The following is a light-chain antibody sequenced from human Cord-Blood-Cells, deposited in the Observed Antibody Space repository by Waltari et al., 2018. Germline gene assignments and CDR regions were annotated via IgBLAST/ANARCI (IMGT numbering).Light chain of an antibody. Sequence: QLVLTQSPSASASLGASVKLTCTLSSGHSSYAIAWHQQQPEKGPRYLMKLNSDGSHSTGDGIPDGFSGSSSGAERYLPISSLQSEDEADYYCQTWGTGIRVFGGGTKLTVL. CDR1: SGHSSYA. CDR2: LNSDGSH. V-gene: IGLV4-69*01. CDR3: QTWGTGIRV. J-gene: IGLJ3*02.